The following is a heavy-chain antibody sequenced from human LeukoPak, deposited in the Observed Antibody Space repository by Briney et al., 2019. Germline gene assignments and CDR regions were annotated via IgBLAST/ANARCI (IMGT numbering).Heavy chain of an antibody. Sequence: ASVKLSCNASGYTFTSYAMIWVRQAPGHGLEWMGWINTNTVNPTYAQGYTRRVVFSLDTSVSTASLQICRLKAEDTAVYSCVRDAASNYYYFYMDVWGKGTTVTVSS. CDR1: GYTFTSYA. V-gene: IGHV7-4-1*01. D-gene: IGHD6-25*01. CDR2: INTNTVNP. J-gene: IGHJ6*03. CDR3: VRDAASNYYYFYMDV.